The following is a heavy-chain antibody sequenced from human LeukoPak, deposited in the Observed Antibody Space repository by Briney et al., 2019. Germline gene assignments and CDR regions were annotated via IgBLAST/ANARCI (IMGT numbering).Heavy chain of an antibody. CDR3: ARLDLGYCSSTSCYENAFDI. J-gene: IGHJ3*02. CDR2: IWYDGSNK. CDR1: GFTFSSYG. V-gene: IGHV3-33*01. D-gene: IGHD2-2*01. Sequence: SGGSLRLSCAASGFTFSSYGMHWVRQAPGKGLEWVAVIWYDGSNKYYADSVKGRFTISRDNSKNTLYLQMNSLRAEDTAVYYCARLDLGYCSSTSCYENAFDIWGQGTMVTVSS.